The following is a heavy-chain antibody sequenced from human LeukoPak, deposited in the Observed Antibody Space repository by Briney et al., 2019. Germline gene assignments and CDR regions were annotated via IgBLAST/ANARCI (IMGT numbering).Heavy chain of an antibody. V-gene: IGHV4-59*01. CDR3: ARVGSGSFDY. CDR1: GGSISSYY. Sequence: SETLSLTCTVSGGSISSYYWSWIRQPPGKGLEWIGYNSYSGNTNYNPSLKSRATISVDTSKNHFSLNLSSVTAADTAVYYCARVGSGSFDYWDQGTLVTVSS. D-gene: IGHD1-26*01. J-gene: IGHJ4*02. CDR2: NSYSGNT.